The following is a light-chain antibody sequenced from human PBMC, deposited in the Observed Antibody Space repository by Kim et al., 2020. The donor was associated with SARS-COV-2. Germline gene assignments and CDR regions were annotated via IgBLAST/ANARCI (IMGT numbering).Light chain of an antibody. CDR1: QRLLHSNGYSY. V-gene: IGKV2-28*01. J-gene: IGKJ2*01. Sequence: TQSPLSLPVTPGEPASISCRSSQRLLHSNGYSYLDWYLQKPGQSPQLLIYLGSNRASGVPDRFSGSGSGTDFTLKISRVEAEDFGVYYCMQALQTPRTFGQGTKLEI. CDR3: MQALQTPRT. CDR2: LGS.